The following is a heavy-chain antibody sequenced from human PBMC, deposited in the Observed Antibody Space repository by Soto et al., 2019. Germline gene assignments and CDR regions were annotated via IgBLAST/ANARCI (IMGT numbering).Heavy chain of an antibody. CDR3: ARGLYGSGSYYIDENFDY. J-gene: IGHJ4*02. D-gene: IGHD3-10*01. Sequence: KQSQTLSLTCAISGDSVSSNSAAWNWIRQSPSRGLEWLGRTYYRSKWYNDYAVSVKSRITINPDTSKNQFSLQLNSVTPEDTAVYYCARGLYGSGSYYIDENFDYWGQGTLVTVSS. V-gene: IGHV6-1*01. CDR2: TYYRSKWYN. CDR1: GDSVSSNSAA.